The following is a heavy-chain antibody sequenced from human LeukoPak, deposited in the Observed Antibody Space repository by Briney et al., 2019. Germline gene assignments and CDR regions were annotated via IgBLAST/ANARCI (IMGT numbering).Heavy chain of an antibody. V-gene: IGHV3-21*06. D-gene: IGHD2-2*01. Sequence: GGSLRLSCAASGFTFSSYSMNWVRQAPGKGLEWVSSISSSSIYINYADSVKGRFTTSRDNAKNSLYLQMNSLRAEDTAVYYCARDRNDMRYCSSSSCSFDSWGQGTLVTVSS. CDR2: ISSSSIYI. J-gene: IGHJ4*02. CDR1: GFTFSSYS. CDR3: ARDRNDMRYCSSSSCSFDS.